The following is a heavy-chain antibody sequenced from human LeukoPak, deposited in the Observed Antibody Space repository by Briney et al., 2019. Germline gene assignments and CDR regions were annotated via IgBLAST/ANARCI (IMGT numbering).Heavy chain of an antibody. CDR3: ARATPGGLHGYSFDY. J-gene: IGHJ4*02. CDR2: MNPNSGNT. V-gene: IGHV1-8*02. CDR1: GYTFKNYD. Sequence: ASVKVSCKASGYTFKNYDINWVRQATGQGMEWMGWMNPNSGNTAFAQNFQDRVSMTRDTSINTAYMELTSLRSGDTAVYYCARATPGGLHGYSFDYWGQGTVVTVYS. D-gene: IGHD5-24*01.